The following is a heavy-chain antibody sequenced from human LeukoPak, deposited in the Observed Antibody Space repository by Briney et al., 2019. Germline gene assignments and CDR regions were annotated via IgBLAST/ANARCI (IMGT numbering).Heavy chain of an antibody. V-gene: IGHV4-59*08. Sequence: SSETLSLTCTVSGGSISTYYWSWIRQPPGKGLEWIGYIYYSGSTNYNPSLKSRVTISVDTSKNQFSLKLSSVTAADTAVSYCLRGGRDVVLYWGQGTLVTVSS. CDR2: IYYSGST. D-gene: IGHD2-8*01. CDR3: LRGGRDVVLY. CDR1: GGSISTYY. J-gene: IGHJ4*02.